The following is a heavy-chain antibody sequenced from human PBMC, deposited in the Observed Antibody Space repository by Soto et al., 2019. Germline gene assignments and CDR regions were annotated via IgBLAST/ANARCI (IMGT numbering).Heavy chain of an antibody. D-gene: IGHD7-27*01. CDR2: INSDGGST. V-gene: IGHV3-74*01. CDR1: GFTFSSYW. Sequence: EVQLVESGGGLVQPGGSLRLSCAASGFTFSSYWMHWVRQAPGKGLVWVSRINSDGGSTFYADSVKGRFTISRDNDQNTLYLQMNGLRAEDTAVYYCASSLLTPFHYWGQGTLVTVSS. J-gene: IGHJ4*02. CDR3: ASSLLTPFHY.